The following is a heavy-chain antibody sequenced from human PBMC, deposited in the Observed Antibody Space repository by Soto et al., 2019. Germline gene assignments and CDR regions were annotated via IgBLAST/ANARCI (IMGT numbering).Heavy chain of an antibody. Sequence: GGSLRLSCAASGFTFSSYAMSWVRQAPGKGLEWVSAISGSGGSTYYADSVKGRFTISRDNSKNTLYLQMNSLRAEDTAVYYCAKDWAYGGNSGWYFDLWGRGTLVTVSS. CDR3: AKDWAYGGNSGWYFDL. CDR2: ISGSGGST. CDR1: GFTFSSYA. V-gene: IGHV3-23*01. J-gene: IGHJ2*01. D-gene: IGHD4-17*01.